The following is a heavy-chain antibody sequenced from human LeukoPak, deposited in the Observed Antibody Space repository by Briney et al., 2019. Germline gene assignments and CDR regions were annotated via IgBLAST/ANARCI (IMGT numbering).Heavy chain of an antibody. V-gene: IGHV4-4*07. D-gene: IGHD1-1*01. Sequence: SETLSLTCTVSGGSISSYYWSWIRQPAGKGLEWIGRIYTSGSTNYSPSLKSRVTMSVDTSKNQFSLKLSSVTAADTAVYYCARDQNFWNDALVAFDIWGQGTMVTVSS. CDR1: GGSISSYY. CDR3: ARDQNFWNDALVAFDI. J-gene: IGHJ3*02. CDR2: IYTSGST.